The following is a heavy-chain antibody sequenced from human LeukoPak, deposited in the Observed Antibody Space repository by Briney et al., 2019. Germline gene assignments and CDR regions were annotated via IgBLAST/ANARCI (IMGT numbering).Heavy chain of an antibody. CDR3: ARGIGQNPTAWYFDL. CDR2: IYYSGST. V-gene: IGHV4-59*01. CDR1: GGSISSYY. Sequence: PSETLSLTCTVSGGSISSYYWSWIRQPPGKGLEWIGYIYYSGSTNYNPSLKSRVTISVDTSKNQFSLKLSSVTAADTAVYYCARGIGQNPTAWYFDLWGRGTLVTVSS. D-gene: IGHD1-14*01. J-gene: IGHJ2*01.